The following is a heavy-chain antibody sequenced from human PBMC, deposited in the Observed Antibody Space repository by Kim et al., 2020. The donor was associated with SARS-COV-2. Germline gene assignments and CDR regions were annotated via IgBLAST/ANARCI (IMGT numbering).Heavy chain of an antibody. Sequence: GGSLRLSCAASGFTFSSYAMHWVRQAPGKGLEWVAVISYDGSNKYYADSVKGRFTISRDNSKNTLYLQMNSLRAEDTAVYYCARDAQQWLHLYNWFDPWGQGTLVTVSS. CDR3: ARDAQQWLHLYNWFDP. CDR1: GFTFSSYA. J-gene: IGHJ5*02. D-gene: IGHD5-18*01. CDR2: ISYDGSNK. V-gene: IGHV3-30-3*01.